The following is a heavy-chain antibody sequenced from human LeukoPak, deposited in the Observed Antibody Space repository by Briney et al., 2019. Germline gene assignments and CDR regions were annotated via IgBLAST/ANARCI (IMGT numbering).Heavy chain of an antibody. CDR3: ARQTSFVVVPADFDY. D-gene: IGHD2-2*01. Sequence: GESLKISCKGSGYSFTSYWIGWVRQMPGKGLEWMGIIYPGDSDIRYSPSFQGQVTISADKSISTAYLQWSSLKASDTAMYYCARQTSFVVVPADFDYWGQGVLVTVSS. CDR2: IYPGDSDI. CDR1: GYSFTSYW. J-gene: IGHJ4*02. V-gene: IGHV5-51*01.